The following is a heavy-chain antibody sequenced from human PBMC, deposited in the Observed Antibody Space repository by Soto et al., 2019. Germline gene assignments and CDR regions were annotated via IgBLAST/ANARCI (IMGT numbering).Heavy chain of an antibody. CDR1: GYTFTSYG. V-gene: IGHV1-18*01. J-gene: IGHJ5*02. CDR3: ARDRDIVVVPAAKGPYNWFDP. D-gene: IGHD2-2*01. CDR2: ISAYNGNT. Sequence: ASVKVSCKASGYTFTSYGISWVRQAPGQGLEWMGWISAYNGNTNYAQKLQGRVTMTTDTSTSTAYMELRSLRSDDTAVYYCARDRDIVVVPAAKGPYNWFDPWGQGTLVTVSS.